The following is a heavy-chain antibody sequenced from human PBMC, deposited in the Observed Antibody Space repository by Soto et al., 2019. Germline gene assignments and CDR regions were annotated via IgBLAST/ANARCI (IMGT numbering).Heavy chain of an antibody. CDR1: GGSISSSSYY. CDR3: ARRGYSSSPGLY. V-gene: IGHV4-39*01. CDR2: IYYSGST. D-gene: IGHD6-6*01. J-gene: IGHJ4*02. Sequence: SETLSLTCTVSGGSISSSSYYWGWIRQPPGKGLEWIGSIYYSGSTYYNPSLKSRVTISVDTSKNQFSLKLSSVTAADTAVYYCARRGYSSSPGLYWGQGTLVTVSS.